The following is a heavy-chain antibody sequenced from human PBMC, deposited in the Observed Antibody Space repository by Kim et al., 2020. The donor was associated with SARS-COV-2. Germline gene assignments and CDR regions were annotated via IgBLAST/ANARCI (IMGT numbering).Heavy chain of an antibody. Sequence: GGSLRLSCAASGFTFSSYGMHWVRQAPGKGLEWVAVISYDGSNKYYADSVKGRFTISRDNSKNTLYLQMNSLRAEDTAVYYCAKDRGGTHYFGYWGQGTLVTVSS. V-gene: IGHV3-30*18. CDR1: GFTFSSYG. D-gene: IGHD3-10*01. CDR2: ISYDGSNK. CDR3: AKDRGGTHYFGY. J-gene: IGHJ4*02.